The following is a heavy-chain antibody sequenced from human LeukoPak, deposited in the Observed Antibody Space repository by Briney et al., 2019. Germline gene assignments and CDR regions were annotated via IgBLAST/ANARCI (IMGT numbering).Heavy chain of an antibody. CDR1: EFTFNNYW. Sequence: GGSLRLSCAASEFTFNNYWMSWVRQAPGKGLEWVSYISSSGSTIYYADSVKGRFTISRDNAKNSLYLQMNSLRAEDTAVYYCAKNLRSIVGATSELGYWGQGTLVTVSS. V-gene: IGHV3-48*04. CDR3: AKNLRSIVGATSELGY. D-gene: IGHD1-26*01. CDR2: ISSSGSTI. J-gene: IGHJ4*02.